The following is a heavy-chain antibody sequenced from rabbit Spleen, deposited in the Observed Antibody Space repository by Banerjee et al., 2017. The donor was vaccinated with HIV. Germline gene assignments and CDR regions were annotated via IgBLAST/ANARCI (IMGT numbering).Heavy chain of an antibody. J-gene: IGHJ4*01. Sequence: QEHLVESGGGLVQPEGSLTLTCKASGFDFSSDAMCWVRQAPGKGPEWIACIYNGDGSTYYASWVNGRFTISKTSSTTVTLQMTSLTGADTATYFCARDLAAWNSGSYAFNLWGPGTLVTVS. CDR2: IYNGDGST. CDR1: GFDFSSDA. CDR3: ARDLAAWNSGSYAFNL. V-gene: IGHV1S47*01. D-gene: IGHD1-1*01.